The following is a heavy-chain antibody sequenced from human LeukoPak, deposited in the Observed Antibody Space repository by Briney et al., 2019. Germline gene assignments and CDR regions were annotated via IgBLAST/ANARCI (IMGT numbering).Heavy chain of an antibody. Sequence: SETLSLTCTVSGGSISSFYWSWIRQPPGKGLEWVGYIYYSGSTNYNPSLKSRVTISVDTSKNQFSLKLNSVTAADTAVYYCARHGPNSNVVVTAIHGWYLDLWGPGTLVTVSS. J-gene: IGHJ2*01. D-gene: IGHD2-21*02. CDR2: IYYSGST. CDR3: ARHGPNSNVVVTAIHGWYLDL. CDR1: GGSISSFY. V-gene: IGHV4-59*08.